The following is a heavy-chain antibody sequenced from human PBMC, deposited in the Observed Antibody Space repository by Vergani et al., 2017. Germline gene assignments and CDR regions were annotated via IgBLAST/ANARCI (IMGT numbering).Heavy chain of an antibody. CDR2: INPTSGGT. V-gene: IGHV1-2*02. J-gene: IGHJ6*03. Sequence: QVQLVQSGAEVKKPGASVKVSCKASGYTFTGKYMLCVGQPPGQGLQWMVWINPTSGGTNYAQKFQGRVTMTRDTSFSTAYMGLSRLRSDDTAVYYCARDAGPTTVTTYYCDYYMDVWGKGTTVTVSS. D-gene: IGHD4-17*01. CDR1: GYTFTGKY. CDR3: ARDAGPTTVTTYYCDYYMDV.